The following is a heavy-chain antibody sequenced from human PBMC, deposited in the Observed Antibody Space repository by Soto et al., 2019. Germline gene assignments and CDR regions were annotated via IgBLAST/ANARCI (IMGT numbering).Heavy chain of an antibody. CDR2: ISSSGSTI. CDR1: GFTFSSYE. Sequence: PGGSLRLSCAASGFTFSSYEMNWVRQAPGKXLEWVSYISSSGSTIYYADSVKGRFTISRDNAKNSLYLQMNSLRAEDTAVYYCASGYYGDYHYYYYGMDVWGQGTTVTVSS. V-gene: IGHV3-48*03. J-gene: IGHJ6*02. D-gene: IGHD4-17*01. CDR3: ASGYYGDYHYYYYGMDV.